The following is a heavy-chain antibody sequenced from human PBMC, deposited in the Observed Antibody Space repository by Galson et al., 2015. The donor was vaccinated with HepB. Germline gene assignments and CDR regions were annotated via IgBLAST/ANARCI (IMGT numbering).Heavy chain of an antibody. D-gene: IGHD2-2*01. J-gene: IGHJ6*03. CDR1: GGTFSSYA. CDR2: IIPIFGTA. Sequence: SCKASGGTFSSYAISWVRQAPGQGLEWMGGIIPIFGTANYAQKFQGRVTITADESTSTAYMELSSLRSEDTAVYYCARGPEFSRGIVVVPAAMSHYYYYMDVWGKGTTVTVSS. V-gene: IGHV1-69*01. CDR3: ARGPEFSRGIVVVPAAMSHYYYYMDV.